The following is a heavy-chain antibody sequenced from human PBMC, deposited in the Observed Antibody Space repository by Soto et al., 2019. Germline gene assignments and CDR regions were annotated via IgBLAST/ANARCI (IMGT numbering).Heavy chain of an antibody. V-gene: IGHV3-21*01. CDR3: ASWGPLLMDIVVVPAPRYYYYMDV. CDR2: ISSSSSYI. CDR1: GVTFISYS. J-gene: IGHJ6*03. D-gene: IGHD2-2*03. Sequence: GGSLRLSCAASGVTFISYSMNWVRQAPGKGLEWVSSISSSSSYIYYADSVKGRFTISRDNAKNSLYLQMNSLRAEDTAVYYCASWGPLLMDIVVVPAPRYYYYMDVWGKGTTVTVSS.